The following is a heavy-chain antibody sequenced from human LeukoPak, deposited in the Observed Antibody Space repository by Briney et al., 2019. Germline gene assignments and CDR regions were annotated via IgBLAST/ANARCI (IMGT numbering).Heavy chain of an antibody. CDR3: ARLQTTPAGGHFES. Sequence: SETLSLTCTVSGGSISSGFFWAWIRQPPEKGLEWIASISYSGNTYYNPSLKSRVTISVDTSKNQFSVKVSSVAAADTAIYYCARLQTTPAGGHFESWGQGTPVTVSS. J-gene: IGHJ4*02. D-gene: IGHD1-1*01. V-gene: IGHV4-39*01. CDR1: GGSISSGFF. CDR2: ISYSGNT.